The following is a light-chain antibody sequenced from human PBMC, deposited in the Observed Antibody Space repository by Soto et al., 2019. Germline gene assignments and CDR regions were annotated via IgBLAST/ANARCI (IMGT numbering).Light chain of an antibody. J-gene: IGKJ2*01. CDR3: QQYYTTPYT. CDR2: WAS. CDR1: QIILYNSNNKNY. V-gene: IGKV4-1*01. Sequence: DIVMTQSPDSLAVSLGERATINCKSSQIILYNSNNKNYLAWYQQKPGQPPKLLIYWASIRQSGVPDRFSGSESGTDFTLTISSRQAEDVAVYYCQQYYTTPYTFGQGTKLEIK.